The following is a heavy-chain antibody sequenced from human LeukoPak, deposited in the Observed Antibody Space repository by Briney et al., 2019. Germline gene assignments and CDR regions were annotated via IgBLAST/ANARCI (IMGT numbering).Heavy chain of an antibody. D-gene: IGHD1-1*01. Sequence: PGGFLRLSCAASGFTFSDYYMSWIRQAPGKGLEWVSYISSSGSTIYYADSVKGRFTISRDNAKNSLYLQMNSLRAEDTAVYYCAKDLDDREPDYYYYYMDVWGKGTTVTVSS. CDR2: ISSSGSTI. J-gene: IGHJ6*03. CDR3: AKDLDDREPDYYYYYMDV. V-gene: IGHV3-11*01. CDR1: GFTFSDYY.